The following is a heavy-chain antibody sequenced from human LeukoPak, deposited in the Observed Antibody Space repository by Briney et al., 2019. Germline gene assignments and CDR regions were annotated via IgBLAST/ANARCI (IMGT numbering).Heavy chain of an antibody. Sequence: GGSLRLSCAASGFTFNSYSMNWVRQAPGKGLEWVSSISSSSSYIYYADSVKGRFTISRDNAKNSLYLQMNSLRAEDTAVYYRAKAVRYHDSSGYYYAAPHFDYWGQGTLVTVSS. V-gene: IGHV3-21*04. J-gene: IGHJ4*02. CDR1: GFTFNSYS. CDR2: ISSSSSYI. CDR3: AKAVRYHDSSGYYYAAPHFDY. D-gene: IGHD3-22*01.